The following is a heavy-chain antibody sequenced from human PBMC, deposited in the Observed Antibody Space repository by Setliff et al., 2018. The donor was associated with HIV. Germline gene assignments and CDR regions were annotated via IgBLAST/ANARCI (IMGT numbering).Heavy chain of an antibody. CDR3: ARGYGHIVVVIASDAFDI. J-gene: IGHJ3*02. CDR1: GYSISSGYY. V-gene: IGHV4-38-2*01. CDR2: IYHSGST. Sequence: SETLSLTCAVSGYSISSGYYWGWIRQPPGKGLEWIGSIYHSGSTYYNPSLKSRVTISVDRSKNQFSLKLRSVTAADMAVYYCARGYGHIVVVIASDAFDIWGQGTMVTVSS. D-gene: IGHD2-21*01.